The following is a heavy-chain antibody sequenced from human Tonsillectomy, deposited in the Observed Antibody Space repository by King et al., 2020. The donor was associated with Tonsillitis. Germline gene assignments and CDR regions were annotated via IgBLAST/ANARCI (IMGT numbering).Heavy chain of an antibody. J-gene: IGHJ4*02. CDR2: ISWNSGGT. CDR1: GFTFDDYA. Sequence: VQLVESGGGLVQPGRSLRLSCAASGFTFDDYAMHWVRQAPGKGLGWVSGISWNSGGTGYADSVKGRFTISRENAKNSLYLQMNSLRAEDTALYYCAKDTRALYDFWTGSFDYWGQGTLVTVSS. D-gene: IGHD3-3*01. CDR3: AKDTRALYDFWTGSFDY. V-gene: IGHV3-9*01.